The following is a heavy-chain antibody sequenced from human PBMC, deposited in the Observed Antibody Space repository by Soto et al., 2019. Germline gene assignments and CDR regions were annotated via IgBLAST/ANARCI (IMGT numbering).Heavy chain of an antibody. J-gene: IGHJ3*02. CDR2: ISSSSSTI. D-gene: IGHD5-12*01. Sequence: PGGPLRPSCQASGFTLSSYSMNWVRQAPGKGLEWVSYISSSSSTIYYADSVKGRFTISRDNAKNSLYLQMNSLRAEDTAVYYCARSAPYGGPHDAFDIWGQGTMVTVSS. CDR1: GFTLSSYS. V-gene: IGHV3-48*01. CDR3: ARSAPYGGPHDAFDI.